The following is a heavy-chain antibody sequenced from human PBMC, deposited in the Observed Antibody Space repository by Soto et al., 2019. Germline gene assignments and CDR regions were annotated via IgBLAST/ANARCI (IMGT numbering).Heavy chain of an antibody. CDR2: IIPNFGTT. CDR3: ARDALAAAVYVGSHWFDP. V-gene: IGHV1-69*06. CDR1: GGTFSSYA. Sequence: SVKVSCKASGGTFSSYAISWVRQAPGQGLEWMGGIIPNFGTTNYAQKFQGRVTITADKSTSTAYMELSSLRSDDTAVYYCARDALAAAVYVGSHWFDPWGQGTLVTVSS. D-gene: IGHD6-13*01. J-gene: IGHJ5*02.